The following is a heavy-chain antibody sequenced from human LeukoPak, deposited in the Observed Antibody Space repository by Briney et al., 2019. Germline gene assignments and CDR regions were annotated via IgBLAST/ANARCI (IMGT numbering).Heavy chain of an antibody. Sequence: GGSLRLSCAASGFTFSSYSMNWVRQAPGKGLEWVSYISSGSSIIYYADSVKGRFTISRDNAKNSLYLQMNSLRAEDTAVYYCARVSDYDFWSGYYPQDYWGQGTLVTVSS. CDR2: ISSGSSII. CDR3: ARVSDYDFWSGYYPQDY. J-gene: IGHJ4*02. CDR1: GFTFSSYS. V-gene: IGHV3-48*04. D-gene: IGHD3-3*01.